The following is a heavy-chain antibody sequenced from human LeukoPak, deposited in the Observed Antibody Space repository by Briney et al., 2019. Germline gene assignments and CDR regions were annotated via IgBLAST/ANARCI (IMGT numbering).Heavy chain of an antibody. D-gene: IGHD6-19*01. CDR3: ARPRIAVAPWYFDL. J-gene: IGHJ2*01. CDR1: GFTFDDYA. V-gene: IGHV3-9*01. Sequence: GRSLRLSCAASGFTFDDYAMHWVRHAPGEGLEWVSGLTWNSGHIGYADSVKGRFTISRDNAKNSLYLQMNSLRAEDTALYYCARPRIAVAPWYFDLWGRGTLVTVSS. CDR2: LTWNSGHI.